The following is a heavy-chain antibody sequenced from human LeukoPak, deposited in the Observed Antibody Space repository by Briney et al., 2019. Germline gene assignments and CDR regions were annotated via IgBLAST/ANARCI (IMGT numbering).Heavy chain of an antibody. CDR1: GYTFTGYY. V-gene: IGHV1-46*01. J-gene: IGHJ5*02. D-gene: IGHD3-22*01. Sequence: ASVKVSCKASGYTFTGYYTHWVRQAPGQGLEWMGIINPSSGSTSYAQKFQGRVTMTRDTSTSTVYLELSRLRSEDTAVYFCARVVPRYYDTSGANWFDPWGQGTLVTVSS. CDR3: ARVVPRYYDTSGANWFDP. CDR2: INPSSGST.